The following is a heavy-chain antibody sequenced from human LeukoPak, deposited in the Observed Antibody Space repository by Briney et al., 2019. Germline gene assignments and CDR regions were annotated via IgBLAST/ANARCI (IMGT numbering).Heavy chain of an antibody. CDR2: IYYSGST. J-gene: IGHJ4*02. V-gene: IGHV4-39*01. D-gene: IGHD6-13*01. Sequence: SETLSLTCTVSGGSISSSSYYWGWIRQPPGKGLEWIGCIYYSGSTYYNPSLKSRVTISVDTSKNQFSLKLSSVTAADTAVYYCASVGAASWSDRYYFDYWGQGTLVTVSS. CDR3: ASVGAASWSDRYYFDY. CDR1: GGSISSSSYY.